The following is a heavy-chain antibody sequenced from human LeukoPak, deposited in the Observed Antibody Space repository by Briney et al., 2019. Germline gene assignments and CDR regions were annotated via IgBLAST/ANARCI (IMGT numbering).Heavy chain of an antibody. CDR3: ARGYTYAHDY. CDR2: TSSSGSII. V-gene: IGHV3-48*03. J-gene: IGHJ4*02. CDR1: GFGFDSFE. Sequence: GGPLRLSCAASGFGFDSFEMHWVRQAPGKGLEWIPFTSSSGSIIYYADSVKGRVTISRDNAKNSLFLQMHSLRAEDTAVYYCARGYTYAHDYWGQGTLVTVSS. D-gene: IGHD5-18*01.